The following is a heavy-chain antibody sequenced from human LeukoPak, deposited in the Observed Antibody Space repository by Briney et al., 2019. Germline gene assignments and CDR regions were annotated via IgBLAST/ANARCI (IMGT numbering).Heavy chain of an antibody. CDR1: GFTFGSYS. CDR2: ISSSSSYI. V-gene: IGHV3-21*01. Sequence: GGSLRLSCAASGFTFGSYSMNWVRQAPGKGLEWVSSISSSSSYIYYADSVKGRFTISRDNAKNSLYLQMNSLRAEDTAVYYCARIGSGDAFDIWGQGTMVTVSS. CDR3: ARIGSGDAFDI. J-gene: IGHJ3*02.